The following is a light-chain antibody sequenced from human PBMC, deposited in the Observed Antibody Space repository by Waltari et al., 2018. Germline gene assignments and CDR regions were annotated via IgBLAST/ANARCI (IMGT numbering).Light chain of an antibody. V-gene: IGLV1-51*01. CDR1: SSNIGSSF. CDR3: GTWDTSLNTWV. Sequence: QSVLTQPPSVSAAPGQTVTISCSGTSSNIGSSFVSWYQQFPATAPKLLIHDNDERPSGIPDRFSGSKSGTSATLGITGLQTGDEADYYCGTWDTSLNTWVFGGGTKLTVL. CDR2: DND. J-gene: IGLJ3*02.